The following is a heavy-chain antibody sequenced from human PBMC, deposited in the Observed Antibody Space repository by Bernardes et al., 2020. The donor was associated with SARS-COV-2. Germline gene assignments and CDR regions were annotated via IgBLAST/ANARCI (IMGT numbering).Heavy chain of an antibody. V-gene: IGHV3-21*01. Sequence: GGSLRLSCAVSEFTFNTYWMHWVRQAPGKGLVWVSSISSSSSYIYYADSVKGRFTISRDNAKNSLYLQMNSLRAEDTAVYYCAGRGGDFWSGYYTGYYYYGMDVWG. D-gene: IGHD3-3*01. J-gene: IGHJ6*02. CDR2: ISSSSSYI. CDR1: EFTFNTYW. CDR3: AGRGGDFWSGYYTGYYYYGMDV.